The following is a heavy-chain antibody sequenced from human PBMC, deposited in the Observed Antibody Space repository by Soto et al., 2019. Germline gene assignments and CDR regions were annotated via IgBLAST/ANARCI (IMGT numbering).Heavy chain of an antibody. CDR2: VSRGGST. V-gene: IGHV3-23*01. CDR3: AKRRGAGGHFDY. J-gene: IGHJ4*02. CDR1: GFTFTSYA. D-gene: IGHD2-15*01. Sequence: GGSLRLSCAASGFTFTSYAMGWVLQAPGKGLECVSVVSRGGSTHYADSVTGRFIVSRDNSKNTVSLQMNSLRADDTAVYYCAKRRGAGGHFDYWGQGALVTVSS.